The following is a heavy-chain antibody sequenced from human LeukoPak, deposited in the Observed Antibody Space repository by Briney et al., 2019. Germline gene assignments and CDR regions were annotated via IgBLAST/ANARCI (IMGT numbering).Heavy chain of an antibody. Sequence: GGSLRLSCEASGFTFSNYDMNWVRQAPGKGLEWVAFIRYDGSNKYYADSVKGRFTISRDNSKNTLYLQMNSLRAEDTAVYYCAKVVVAAMPNWFDPWGQGTLVTVSS. CDR2: IRYDGSNK. J-gene: IGHJ5*02. CDR1: GFTFSNYD. D-gene: IGHD2-15*01. CDR3: AKVVVAAMPNWFDP. V-gene: IGHV3-30*02.